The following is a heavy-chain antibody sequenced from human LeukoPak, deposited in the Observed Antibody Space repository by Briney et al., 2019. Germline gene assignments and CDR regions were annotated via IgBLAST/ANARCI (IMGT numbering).Heavy chain of an antibody. Sequence: GASLRLSCAASGFTFSRYDMSWVRQAPGKGLEWVSAISTNGGSTHYADSVKGRFTISRDNSKNTLYLQMNSLRAEDTAVYYCARDEGYCSSTSCYSYFDYWGQGTLVTVSS. CDR3: ARDEGYCSSTSCYSYFDY. CDR2: ISTNGGST. V-gene: IGHV3-23*01. J-gene: IGHJ4*02. CDR1: GFTFSRYD. D-gene: IGHD2-2*02.